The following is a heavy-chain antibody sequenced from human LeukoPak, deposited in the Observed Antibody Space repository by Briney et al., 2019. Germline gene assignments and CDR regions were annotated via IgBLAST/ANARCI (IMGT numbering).Heavy chain of an antibody. D-gene: IGHD3-10*01. CDR3: ARGPLSITMVRGVIIGQY. CDR1: GYTFTGYY. J-gene: IGHJ4*02. CDR2: INSNSGGT. Sequence: GASVKVSCKASGYTFTGYYMHWVRQAPGQGLEWMGWINSNSGGTNYAQKFQGRVTMTRDTSISTAYMELSRLRSDDTAVYYCARGPLSITMVRGVIIGQYWGQGTLVTVSS. V-gene: IGHV1-2*02.